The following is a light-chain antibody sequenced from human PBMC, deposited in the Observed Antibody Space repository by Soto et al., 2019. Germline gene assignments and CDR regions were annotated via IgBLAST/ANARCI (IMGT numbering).Light chain of an antibody. J-gene: IGKJ3*01. V-gene: IGKV1-33*01. Sequence: DIQMTQSPSYLSASVGDRVTITCQASQDISNYLNWYQQKPGKAPKLLIYDASNLETGVPSRFSGSGSGTDFTFTISSLQPEDIPTYYCQQYANLPPFTFGPGTKVDI. CDR2: DAS. CDR3: QQYANLPPFT. CDR1: QDISNY.